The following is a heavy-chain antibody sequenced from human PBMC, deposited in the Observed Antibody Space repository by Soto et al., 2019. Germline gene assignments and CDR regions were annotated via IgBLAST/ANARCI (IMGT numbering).Heavy chain of an antibody. J-gene: IGHJ4*02. CDR1: GFTFTSYA. D-gene: IGHD3-9*01. CDR2: ITGDGDNT. V-gene: IGHV3-23*01. CDR3: TQDGGSRDWLSVN. Sequence: EVQLLESGGDLVQPGGSLRLSCAASGFTFTSYAMSWIRQAPGKGLELVSAITGDGDNTYYADSVKGRFTISRDNSKNTLYLQMNSLSAEDTAFYYCTQDGGSRDWLSVNWGQGNLVTVSS.